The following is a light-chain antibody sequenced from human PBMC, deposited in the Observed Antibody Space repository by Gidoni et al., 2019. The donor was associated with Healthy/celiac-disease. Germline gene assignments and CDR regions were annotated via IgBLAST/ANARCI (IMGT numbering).Light chain of an antibody. CDR2: DVS. V-gene: IGLV2-11*01. J-gene: IGLJ3*02. CDR1: SSDVGGYNY. CDR3: CSYAGNYTWV. Sequence: QSALTQPRSVSGSPGQSVTISCTGTSSDVGGYNYVSWYQQHPGNAPKLMIYDVSKRPSGVPDRFSGSKSGNTASLTISGLQAEDAADYYCCSYAGNYTWVFGGGTKVTVL.